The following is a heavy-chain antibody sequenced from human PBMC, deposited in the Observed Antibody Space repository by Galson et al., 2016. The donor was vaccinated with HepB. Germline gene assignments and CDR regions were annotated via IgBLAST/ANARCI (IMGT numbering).Heavy chain of an antibody. CDR2: IYHSGST. CDR3: ARGIAAAGTGLDY. CDR1: GYSISSGYY. J-gene: IGHJ4*02. D-gene: IGHD6-13*01. V-gene: IGHV4-38-2*01. Sequence: SETLSLTCAVSGYSISSGYYWGWIRQPPGKGLEWIGSIYHSGSTYYNPSLKSRVTISVATSKNQFSLMLSSVTAADTAVYYCARGIAAAGTGLDYWGQGTLVTVSS.